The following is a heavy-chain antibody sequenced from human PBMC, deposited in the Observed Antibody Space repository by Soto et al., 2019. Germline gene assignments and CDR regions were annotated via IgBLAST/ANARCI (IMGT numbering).Heavy chain of an antibody. CDR3: ARDSTNGGNYFDY. Sequence: GGSLRLSCEASGFTFSSYAMHWVRQAPGKGLEWVAVMSYDGSNKYYADSVKGRFTISRDNSKDTLYLQMNSLRAGDTAVYYCARDSTNGGNYFDYWGQGTLVTVSS. D-gene: IGHD2-8*01. CDR2: MSYDGSNK. V-gene: IGHV3-30-3*01. CDR1: GFTFSSYA. J-gene: IGHJ4*02.